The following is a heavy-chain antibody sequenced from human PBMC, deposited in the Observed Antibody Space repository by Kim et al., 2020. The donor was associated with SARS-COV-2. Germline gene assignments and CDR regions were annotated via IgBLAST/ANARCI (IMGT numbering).Heavy chain of an antibody. D-gene: IGHD5-12*01. J-gene: IGHJ4*02. CDR1: GFTFSSYE. CDR3: ARVSWLQSRSFDY. V-gene: IGHV3-48*03. Sequence: GGSLRLSCAASGFTFSSYEMNWVRQAPGKGLEWVSYISSSGSTIYYADSVKGRFTISRDNAKNSLYLQMNSLRAEDTAVYYCARVSWLQSRSFDYWGQGTLVTVSS. CDR2: ISSSGSTI.